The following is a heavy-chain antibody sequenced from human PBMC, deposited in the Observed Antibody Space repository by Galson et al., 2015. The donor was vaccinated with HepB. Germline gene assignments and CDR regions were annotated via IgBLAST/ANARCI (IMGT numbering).Heavy chain of an antibody. CDR1: GGTFSSYA. V-gene: IGHV1-69*13. D-gene: IGHD1-7*01. CDR2: IIPIFGTA. CDR3: ARNLKTGRNYVYNWFDP. J-gene: IGHJ5*02. Sequence: SVKVSCKASGGTFSSYAISWVRQAPGQGLEWMGGIIPIFGTANYAQKFQGRVTITADESTSTAYMELSSLRSEDTAVYYCARNLKTGRNYVYNWFDPWGQGTLVTVSS.